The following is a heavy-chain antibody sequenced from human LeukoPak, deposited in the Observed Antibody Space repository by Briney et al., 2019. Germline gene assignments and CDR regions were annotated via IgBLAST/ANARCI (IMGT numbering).Heavy chain of an antibody. CDR1: GFTFSSYW. J-gene: IGHJ4*02. V-gene: IGHV3-7*01. CDR3: ARDPDSAVPIDY. Sequence: PGGYLRLSCTASGFTFSSYWMSWVRQAPGKGLEWVAHIKQDGSEKYYVDSVKGRFTISRDNAKHSLYLQMNSLRAEDTAVYYCARDPDSAVPIDYWGQGTLVTVSS. CDR2: IKQDGSEK.